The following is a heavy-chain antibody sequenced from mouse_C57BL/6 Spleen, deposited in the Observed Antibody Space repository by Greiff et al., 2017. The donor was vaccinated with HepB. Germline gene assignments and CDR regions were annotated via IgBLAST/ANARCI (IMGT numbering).Heavy chain of an antibody. V-gene: IGHV5-16*01. CDR1: GFTFSDYY. CDR2: INYDGSST. CDR3: AKVSSHWYFDV. J-gene: IGHJ1*03. Sequence: EVMLVESEGGLVQPGSSMKLSCTASGFTFSDYYMAWVRQVPEKGLEWVANINYDGSSTYYLDSLKSRFIISRDNAKNILYLQMSSLKSEDTATYYCAKVSSHWYFDVWGTGTTVTVSS. D-gene: IGHD1-1*01.